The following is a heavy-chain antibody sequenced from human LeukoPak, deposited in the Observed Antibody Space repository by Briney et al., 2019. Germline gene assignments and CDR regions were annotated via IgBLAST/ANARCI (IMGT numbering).Heavy chain of an antibody. D-gene: IGHD4-17*01. Sequence: GGSLRLSCAASGFTFSSYEMNWVRQAPGKGLEWVSYISSSGSTIYYADSVKGRFTISRDNAKNSLYLQMNSLRAEDTAVYYCARVITRVYGDYVVVVGMDVWGKGTTVTVSS. CDR2: ISSSGSTI. CDR1: GFTFSSYE. V-gene: IGHV3-48*03. CDR3: ARVITRVYGDYVVVVGMDV. J-gene: IGHJ6*04.